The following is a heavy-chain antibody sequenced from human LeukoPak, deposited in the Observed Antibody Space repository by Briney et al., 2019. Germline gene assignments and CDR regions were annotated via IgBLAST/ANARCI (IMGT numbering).Heavy chain of an antibody. CDR3: ARGPRYCTNGVCALPYNWFDP. D-gene: IGHD2-8*01. J-gene: IGHJ5*02. CDR1: GYTFTSYG. Sequence: ASVKVSCKASGYTFTSYGISWVRQAPGQGLEWMGWISAYNGNTNYAQKFQGRVTITADESTSTAYMELSSLRSEDTAVYYCARGPRYCTNGVCALPYNWFDPWGQGTLVTVSS. CDR2: ISAYNGNT. V-gene: IGHV1-18*01.